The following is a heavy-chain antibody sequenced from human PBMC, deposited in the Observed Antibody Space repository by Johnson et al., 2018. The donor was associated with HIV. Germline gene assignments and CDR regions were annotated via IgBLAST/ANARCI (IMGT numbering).Heavy chain of an antibody. V-gene: IGHV3-7*05. CDR2: IKQDGSEK. D-gene: IGHD3-9*01. CDR3: AKEGQYYDILTGAEYAFDI. J-gene: IGHJ3*02. Sequence: EVQLVESGGGVVQPGGSLRLSCAASGFTFSSYWMHWFRQAPGKGLEWVANIKQDGSEKYYVDSVKGRFTISRDNAKNSLYLQMNSLRAEDTALYYCAKEGQYYDILTGAEYAFDIWGQGTMVTVSS. CDR1: GFTFSSYW.